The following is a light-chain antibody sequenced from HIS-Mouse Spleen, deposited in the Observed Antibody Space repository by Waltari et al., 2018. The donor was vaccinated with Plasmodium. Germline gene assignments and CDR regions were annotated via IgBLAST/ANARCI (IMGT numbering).Light chain of an antibody. V-gene: IGLV3-10*01. Sequence: SSELTQQPSVSVSPGPTARITCSGDALPKKSAYWYQQKSGQAPVLVIYEDSKRPSGIPERFSGSSSGTMATLTISGAQVEDEADYYCYSTDSSGNHRVFGGGTKLTVL. CDR2: EDS. J-gene: IGLJ3*02. CDR1: ALPKKS. CDR3: YSTDSSGNHRV.